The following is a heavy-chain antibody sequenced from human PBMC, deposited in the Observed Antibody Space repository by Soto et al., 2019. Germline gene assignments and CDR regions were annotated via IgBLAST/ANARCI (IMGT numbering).Heavy chain of an antibody. D-gene: IGHD6-6*01. Sequence: QVPLVQSGAEVKKPGASVKVSCKASGYTFTSYDINWVRQATGQGLEWMGWMNPNSGNTGYAQKFQGRVTMTRNTSISTAYMELSSLRSEDTAVYYCATDPLIAARRGADYWGQGTLVTVSS. CDR2: MNPNSGNT. CDR1: GYTFTSYD. J-gene: IGHJ4*02. V-gene: IGHV1-8*01. CDR3: ATDPLIAARRGADY.